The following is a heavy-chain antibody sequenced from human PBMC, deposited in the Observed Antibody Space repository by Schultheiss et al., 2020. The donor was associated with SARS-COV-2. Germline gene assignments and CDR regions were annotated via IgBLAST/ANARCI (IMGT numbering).Heavy chain of an antibody. D-gene: IGHD2-2*01. CDR1: GFTFSSYS. V-gene: IGHV3-21*01. CDR3: ARNQPIVVVPAAMNY. J-gene: IGHJ4*02. CDR2: ISGSGGST. Sequence: GGSLRLSCAASGFTFSSYSMNWVRQAPGKGLEWVSAISGSGGSTYYADSVKGRFTISRDNAKNSLYLQMNSLRAEDTAVYYCARNQPIVVVPAAMNYWGQGTLVTVSS.